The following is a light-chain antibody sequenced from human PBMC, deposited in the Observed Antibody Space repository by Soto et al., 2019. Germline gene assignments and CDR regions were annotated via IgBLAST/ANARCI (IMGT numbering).Light chain of an antibody. CDR3: HQRQYWPPIT. Sequence: EIVLTQSPGTLSLSPGERATLSCRASQSVSSSHLAWYQHKPGQAPRLLVHGASTRATGIPARFSGSGSGTEFTLTISSLQSEDFAVYYCHQRQYWPPITFGQGTRLEIK. J-gene: IGKJ5*01. CDR1: QSVSSSH. CDR2: GAS. V-gene: IGKV3-15*01.